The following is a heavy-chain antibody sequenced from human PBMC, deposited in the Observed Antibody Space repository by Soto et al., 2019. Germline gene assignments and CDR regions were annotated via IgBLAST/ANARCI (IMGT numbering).Heavy chain of an antibody. CDR2: IYRDGAT. CDR3: ARHEYRDFVDRFGY. D-gene: IGHD2-21*02. CDR1: GASIKSGDNF. Sequence: SETLSLTCSVSGASIKSGDNFWTWIRQRPGKGLEWIGYIYRDGATYYNPSLKSRVSLSVDTSKNEFSLRVTSVTAADTAIYYCARHEYRDFVDRFGYLGRGTLVTVSS. J-gene: IGHJ4*02. V-gene: IGHV4-31*02.